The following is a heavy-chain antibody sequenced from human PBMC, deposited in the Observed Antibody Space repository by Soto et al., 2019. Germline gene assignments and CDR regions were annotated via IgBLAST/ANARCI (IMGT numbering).Heavy chain of an antibody. CDR2: IIPIFGTA. D-gene: IGHD3-3*01. CDR1: GGTFSSYA. Sequence: SVKVSCKASGGTFSSYAISWVRQAPGQGLEWMGGIIPIFGTANYAQKFQGRVTITADESTSTAYMELSSLRSEDTAVYYCARTGGGAGRFLEWLLDVDYWGQGT. V-gene: IGHV1-69*13. J-gene: IGHJ4*02. CDR3: ARTGGGAGRFLEWLLDVDY.